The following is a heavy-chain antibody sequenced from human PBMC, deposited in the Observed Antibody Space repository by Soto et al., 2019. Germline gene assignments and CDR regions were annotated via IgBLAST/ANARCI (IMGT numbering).Heavy chain of an antibody. CDR2: ISYDGSNK. D-gene: IGHD2-2*01. V-gene: IGHV3-30-3*01. CDR1: GFTFSSYA. CDR3: ARDIVVVPAAMRSGYYYYYGMDV. J-gene: IGHJ6*02. Sequence: GGSLRLSCAASGFTFSSYAMHWVRQAPGKGLEWVAVISYDGSNKYYADSVKGRFTISRDNSKNTLYLQMNSLRAEDTAVYYCARDIVVVPAAMRSGYYYYYGMDVWGQGTTVTVSS.